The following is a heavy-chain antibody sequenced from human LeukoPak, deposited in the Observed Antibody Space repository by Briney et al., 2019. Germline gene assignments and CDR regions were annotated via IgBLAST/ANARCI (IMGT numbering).Heavy chain of an antibody. CDR3: ARVPPDGGWSSGY. CDR1: GYTFTGSY. J-gene: IGHJ4*02. Sequence: GASVKVSCKPSGYTFTGSYMHWVRQAPGLGLEWMGWINCNSGGTKYAQKFQGRVTMTRDTSITTAYMEVSSLRSDDTAVYYCARVPPDGGWSSGYWGQGTLVTVSS. V-gene: IGHV1-2*02. D-gene: IGHD6-19*01. CDR2: INCNSGGT.